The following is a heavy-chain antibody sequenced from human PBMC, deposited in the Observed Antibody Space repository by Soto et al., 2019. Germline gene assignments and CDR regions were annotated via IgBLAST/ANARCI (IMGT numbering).Heavy chain of an antibody. D-gene: IGHD5-12*01. CDR1: EFTFSDYW. V-gene: IGHV3-7*01. J-gene: IGHJ6*03. Sequence: GGSLRLSCVASEFTFSDYWMTWVRQAPGEGPEWVANIKQDGSESYYVGSVRGRFTISRDNAKNSLYLQMNGLRDEDTAVYYCARVEHRAYDNYHYYYMDVWGKGTTVTVSS. CDR3: ARVEHRAYDNYHYYYMDV. CDR2: IKQDGSES.